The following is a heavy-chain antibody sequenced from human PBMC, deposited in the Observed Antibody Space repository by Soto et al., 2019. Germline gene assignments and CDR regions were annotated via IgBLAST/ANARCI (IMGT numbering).Heavy chain of an antibody. V-gene: IGHV4-59*08. CDR2: IYYSGST. D-gene: IGHD3-3*01. CDR1: GGPISSYY. J-gene: IGHJ4*02. CDR3: SRLSERGYDFWSGYYKYFDY. Sequence: SETLSLTCTVSGGPISSYYWSWIRQPPGKGLECIGYIYYSGSTNYNPSLKSRVTISVDTSKNQFSLKLSSVIAADTAVYYCSRLSERGYDFWSGYYKYFDYWGQGTLVTVSS.